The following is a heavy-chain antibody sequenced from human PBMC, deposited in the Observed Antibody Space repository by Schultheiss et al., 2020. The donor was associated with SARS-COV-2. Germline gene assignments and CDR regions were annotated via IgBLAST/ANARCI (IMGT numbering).Heavy chain of an antibody. D-gene: IGHD2-15*01. CDR3: TIYCSGGSCYYDGMDV. J-gene: IGHJ6*02. V-gene: IGHV3-23*01. CDR2: ISGSGGST. CDR1: GFTFSSYA. Sequence: GGSLRLSCAASGFTFSSYAMSWVRQAPGKGLEWVSAISGSGGSTYYADSVKGRFTISRDNSKNTLYLQMNSLRAEDTAVYYCTIYCSGGSCYYDGMDVWGQGTTVTVSS.